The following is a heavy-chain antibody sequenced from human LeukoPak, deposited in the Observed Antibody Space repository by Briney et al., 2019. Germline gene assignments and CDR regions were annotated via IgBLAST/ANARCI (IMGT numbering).Heavy chain of an antibody. CDR2: IYYSGST. D-gene: IGHD3-22*01. Sequence: SETLSLTCTVSGGSISSYYWSWIRQPPGKGLEWIGYIYYSGSTNYNPSLKSRVTISVDTSKNQFSLKLSSVTAADTAVYYCASADSSGYASFDYWRQGTLVTVSS. V-gene: IGHV4-59*01. CDR1: GGSISSYY. J-gene: IGHJ4*02. CDR3: ASADSSGYASFDY.